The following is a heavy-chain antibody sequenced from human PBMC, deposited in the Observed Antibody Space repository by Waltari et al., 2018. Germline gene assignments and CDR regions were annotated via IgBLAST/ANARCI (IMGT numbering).Heavy chain of an antibody. D-gene: IGHD2-15*01. CDR3: AKCTGGSCYGIDY. J-gene: IGHJ4*02. CDR2: ISSGGSRT. V-gene: IGHV3-23*03. CDR1: GFWSSSDA. Sequence: EVQLLESGGGLEQPGGSLRLSCAVSGFWSSSDAMTWVRQAPGKGLEWVSFISSGGSRTSYGDSVKGRFTISRDISKNTLYLQMDSLRADDTAVYFCAKCTGGSCYGIDYWGQGILVTVSS.